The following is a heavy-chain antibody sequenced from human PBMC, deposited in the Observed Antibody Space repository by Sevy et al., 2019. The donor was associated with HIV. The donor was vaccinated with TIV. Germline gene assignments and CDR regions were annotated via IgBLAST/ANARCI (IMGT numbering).Heavy chain of an antibody. D-gene: IGHD2-8*01. CDR1: GFTFSSYG. V-gene: IGHV3-33*01. Sequence: GGSLRLSCAVSGFTFSSYGMHWVRQAPGKGLEWVAGIWYDESNKYYADSVKGRFTISRDNSKNTLYLQMNSLRAKDTAWYYCARDGEYCTNGVCSWGLFDYWGQGTLVTVSS. J-gene: IGHJ4*02. CDR2: IWYDESNK. CDR3: ARDGEYCTNGVCSWGLFDY.